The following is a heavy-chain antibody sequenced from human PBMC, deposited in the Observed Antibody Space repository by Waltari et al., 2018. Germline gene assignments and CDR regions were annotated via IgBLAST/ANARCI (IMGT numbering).Heavy chain of an antibody. Sequence: QVHLQESGQGLVKPSETLSLTCTVSGGSINNYFWSWIRQSPGKGLEWIGYISYGGTTNYNPSLKSRVTISVDTSKKQFYLKLNSVTAVDTAVYYCARIQRGTYFPFDLWGQGTLVSVSS. CDR1: GGSINNYF. CDR3: ARIQRGTYFPFDL. V-gene: IGHV4-59*01. D-gene: IGHD1-26*01. J-gene: IGHJ5*02. CDR2: ISYGGTT.